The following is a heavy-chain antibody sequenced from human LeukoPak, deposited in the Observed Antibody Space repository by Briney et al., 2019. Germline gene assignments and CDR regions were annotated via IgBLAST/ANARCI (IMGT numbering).Heavy chain of an antibody. CDR1: GGTFSSYT. CDR2: IIPILGIA. CDR3: ARDWGSRGENWFDL. Sequence: ASVKVSCKASGGTFSSYTISWVRQAPGQGLEWMGRIIPILGIANYAQKFQGRVTITADKSTSTAYMELSSLRSEDTAVYYCARDWGSRGENWFDLWGQGTLVTVSS. V-gene: IGHV1-69*04. D-gene: IGHD3-16*01. J-gene: IGHJ5*02.